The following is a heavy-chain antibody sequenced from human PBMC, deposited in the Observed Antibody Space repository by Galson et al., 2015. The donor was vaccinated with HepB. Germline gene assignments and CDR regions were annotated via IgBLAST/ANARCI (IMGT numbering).Heavy chain of an antibody. D-gene: IGHD2-15*01. V-gene: IGHV4-39*01. CDR1: GVSISGGQYY. CDR3: ARPLVLNGRFTPGVGPFHI. Sequence: LSLTCAVSGVSISGGQYYWGWTRQSPTKGLDWIGSIYFGGRTYFSPSFQSRVAMSVDTSKNRLSLTLRSVTAADTAVYYCARPLVLNGRFTPGVGPFHIWGHGTMVTVSA. J-gene: IGHJ3*02. CDR2: IYFGGRT.